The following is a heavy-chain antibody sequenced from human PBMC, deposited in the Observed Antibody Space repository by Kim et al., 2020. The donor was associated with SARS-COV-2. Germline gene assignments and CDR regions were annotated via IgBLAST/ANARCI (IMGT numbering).Heavy chain of an antibody. V-gene: IGHV4-34*01. D-gene: IGHD3-10*01. J-gene: IGHJ5*02. CDR2: INHSGST. CDR1: GGSFSGYY. Sequence: SETLSLTCAVYGGSFSGYYWSWIRQPPGKGLEWIGEINHSGSTNYNPSLKSRVTISVDTSKNQFSLKLSSVTAADTAVYYCARGRVVFIGSGSYYAFNWFDPWGQGTLVTVSS. CDR3: ARGRVVFIGSGSYYAFNWFDP.